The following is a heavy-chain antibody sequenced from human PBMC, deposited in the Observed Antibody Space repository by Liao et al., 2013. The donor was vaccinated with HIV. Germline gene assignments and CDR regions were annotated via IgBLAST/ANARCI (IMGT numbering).Heavy chain of an antibody. CDR3: ARDDFWTDRFFGA. D-gene: IGHD3/OR15-3a*01. J-gene: IGHJ5*02. CDR1: GGSISNYF. CDR2: IYNSGNT. Sequence: QVQLQESGPGLVKPSETLSLTCSVSGGSISNYFWSWIRQPPGKGLEWIGYIYNSGNTNYNPSLKGRVTMSVDTSKNQFSLRLRYVTAADTAVYYCARDDFWTDRFFGAWGQGIPVIVSS. V-gene: IGHV4-59*08.